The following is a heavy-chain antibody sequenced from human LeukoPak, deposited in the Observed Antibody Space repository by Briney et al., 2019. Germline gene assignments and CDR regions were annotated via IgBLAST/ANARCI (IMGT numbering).Heavy chain of an antibody. CDR1: GGSISSSNW. CDR2: IYHSGST. V-gene: IGHV4-4*02. Sequence: PSETLSLTCAVSGGSISSSNWWSWVRQPPGKGLEWIGEIYHSGSTNYNPSLKSRVTISVDKSKNQFSLQLSSVTAADTAVYYCARAISGSSLFDCWGQGTLVTVSS. D-gene: IGHD1-26*01. J-gene: IGHJ4*02. CDR3: ARAISGSSLFDC.